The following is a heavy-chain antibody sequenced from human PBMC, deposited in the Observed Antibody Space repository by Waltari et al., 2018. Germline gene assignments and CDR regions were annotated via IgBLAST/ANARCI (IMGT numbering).Heavy chain of an antibody. CDR3: ARALLYYYDSSGYDY. D-gene: IGHD3-22*01. J-gene: IGHJ4*02. V-gene: IGHV3-7*01. CDR1: GFTFSSFW. Sequence: EVQLVESGGGLVQPGGSLRLSCAASGFTFSSFWMSWVRQAPGKGLEWVANIKQDGSEKYYVDSVKGRFTISRDNAKNSLYLQMNSLRAEDTAVYYCARALLYYYDSSGYDYWGQGTLVTVYS. CDR2: IKQDGSEK.